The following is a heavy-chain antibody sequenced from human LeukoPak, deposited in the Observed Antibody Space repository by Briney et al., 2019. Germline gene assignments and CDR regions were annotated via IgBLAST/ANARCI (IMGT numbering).Heavy chain of an antibody. V-gene: IGHV1-2*02. CDR2: INPNSGGT. J-gene: IGHJ6*03. Sequence: PAASVKVSCKASGYTFTGYYMHWVRQAPGQGLEWMGWINPNSGGTNYAQKFQGRVTMTRDTSISTAYMELSRLRSDDTAVYYCARDGFGGNDYYYYMDVWGKGTTVTVSS. CDR3: ARDGFGGNDYYYYMDV. D-gene: IGHD4-23*01. CDR1: GYTFTGYY.